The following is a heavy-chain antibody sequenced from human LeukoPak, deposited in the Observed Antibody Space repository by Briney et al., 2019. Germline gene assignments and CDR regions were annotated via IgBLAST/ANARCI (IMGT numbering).Heavy chain of an antibody. Sequence: EASVKVSCKASGYTFTGYYMQWVRQAPGQGLEWMGRINPNSGGTNYAQKFEGRVTMTRDTSISTAYMELSRLRSDDTAVYYCARGGITIFGVAFDYWGQGTLVTVSS. CDR3: ARGGITIFGVAFDY. J-gene: IGHJ4*02. CDR2: INPNSGGT. D-gene: IGHD3-3*01. V-gene: IGHV1-2*06. CDR1: GYTFTGYY.